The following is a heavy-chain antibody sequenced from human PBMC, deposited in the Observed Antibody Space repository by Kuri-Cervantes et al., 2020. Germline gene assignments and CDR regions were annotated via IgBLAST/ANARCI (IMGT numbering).Heavy chain of an antibody. CDR1: GGSFSGYY. Sequence: GGSLRLSCAVYGGSFSGYYWSWIRQAPGKGLEWVSYISSSGSTIYYADSVKGRFTISRDNAKNSLYLQMNSLRAEDTAVYYCARASADGGYDYWGQGTLVTVSS. V-gene: IGHV3-11*01. J-gene: IGHJ4*02. CDR2: ISSSGSTI. CDR3: ARASADGGYDY. D-gene: IGHD5-12*01.